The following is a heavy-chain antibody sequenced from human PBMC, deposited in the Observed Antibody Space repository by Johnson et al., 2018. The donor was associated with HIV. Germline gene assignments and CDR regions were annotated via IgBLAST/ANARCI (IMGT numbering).Heavy chain of an antibody. CDR1: GFTFSSYA. D-gene: IGHD1-26*01. V-gene: IGHV3-30*04. Sequence: QVQLVESGGGVVQPGRSLRLSCAASGFTFSSYAMHWVRQAPGKGLEWVAVISYDGSNKYYADSVKGRFTISRDNSKNTLYLQMNSLRAEDTAMYYCARDRLLYSGSSVDTFDIWGQGTMVTVSS. CDR2: ISYDGSNK. CDR3: ARDRLLYSGSSVDTFDI. J-gene: IGHJ3*02.